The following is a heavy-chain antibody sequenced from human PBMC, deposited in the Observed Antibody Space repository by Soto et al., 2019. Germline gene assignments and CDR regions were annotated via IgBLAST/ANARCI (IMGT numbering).Heavy chain of an antibody. V-gene: IGHV4-4*07. Sequence: QVRLQESGPGLVKPSETLSLTCTVSGGSISSYYWSWIRQPAGKGLAWIGRIYSRGSANYNPSLNRRVPMSPDTSKNQCSRRLSSGAAADTAVYYCARDLYASGIWYGMDVWGQGTTVTVSS. CDR3: ARDLYASGIWYGMDV. D-gene: IGHD3-10*01. CDR2: IYSRGSA. J-gene: IGHJ6*02. CDR1: GGSISSYY.